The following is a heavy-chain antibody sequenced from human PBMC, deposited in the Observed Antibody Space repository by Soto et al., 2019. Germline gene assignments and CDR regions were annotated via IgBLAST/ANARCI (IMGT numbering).Heavy chain of an antibody. CDR2: INAGNGNT. CDR1: GYTFTSYA. J-gene: IGHJ4*02. CDR3: ARVIGGLYYFDY. D-gene: IGHD3-16*01. Sequence: QVQLVQSGAEVKKPGASVKVSCKASGYTFTSYAMHWVRQAPGQRLEWMGWINAGNGNTKYSQKFQGRVTIIRDTSASTAYMELSSLRSEDTAVYYCARVIGGLYYFDYWGQGTLVTVSS. V-gene: IGHV1-3*01.